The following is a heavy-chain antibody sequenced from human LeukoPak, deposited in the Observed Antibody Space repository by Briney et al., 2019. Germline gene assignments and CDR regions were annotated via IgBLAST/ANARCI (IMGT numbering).Heavy chain of an antibody. CDR2: IDHSGST. V-gene: IGHV4-4*02. D-gene: IGHD1-26*01. CDR1: GGSIINSNW. CDR3: ARYGGEGATSPFDY. Sequence: SGTLSLTCAVSGGSIINSNWWSWVRQPPGKGLEWIGEIDHSGSTSYNPSLKSRVTMSVDRSQNQFSLKLSSVTAADTAVYYCARYGGEGATSPFDYWGQGTLVTVSS. J-gene: IGHJ4*02.